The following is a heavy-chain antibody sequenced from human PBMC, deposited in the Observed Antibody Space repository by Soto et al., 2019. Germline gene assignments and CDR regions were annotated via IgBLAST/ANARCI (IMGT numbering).Heavy chain of an antibody. CDR1: GFTFSSYG. Sequence: QVQLVESGGGVVQPGRSLRLSCAASGFTFSSYGMHWVRQAPGKGLEWVAVISYDGSNKYYADSVKGRFTISRDNSKNTLYLQMNSLRAEDTAVYYCAKDAVTDQYGMDVWGQGTTVTVSS. CDR2: ISYDGSNK. CDR3: AKDAVTDQYGMDV. V-gene: IGHV3-30*18. J-gene: IGHJ6*02. D-gene: IGHD2-2*01.